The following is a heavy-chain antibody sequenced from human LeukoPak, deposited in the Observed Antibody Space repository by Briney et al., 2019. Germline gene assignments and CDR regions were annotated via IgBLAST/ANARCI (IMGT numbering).Heavy chain of an antibody. J-gene: IGHJ4*02. V-gene: IGHV3-11*04. CDR1: GFTFSDFY. CDR2: ITSSGNVV. D-gene: IGHD3-3*01. CDR3: ARDTYDFWSGYYPVYFDY. Sequence: PGGSLRLSCAASGFTFSDFYMSWIRQAPGKGLEWLSYITSSGNVVYYADSVKGRFIISRDNTKKSLYLQVNSLRAEDTAVYYCARDTYDFWSGYYPVYFDYWGQGTLVTVSS.